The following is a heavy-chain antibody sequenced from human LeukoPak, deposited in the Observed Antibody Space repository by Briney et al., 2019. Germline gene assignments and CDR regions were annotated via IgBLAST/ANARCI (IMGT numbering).Heavy chain of an antibody. Sequence: ASVKVSCKASGYTFTGYYMHWVRQAPGQGLEWMGWINPNSGGTNYAQKFQGGVTMTRDTSISTAYMELSRLRSDDTAVYYCARVGGYDILTGTYYYYYMDVWGKGTTVTVSS. D-gene: IGHD3-9*01. V-gene: IGHV1-2*02. CDR3: ARVGGYDILTGTYYYYYMDV. CDR1: GYTFTGYY. CDR2: INPNSGGT. J-gene: IGHJ6*03.